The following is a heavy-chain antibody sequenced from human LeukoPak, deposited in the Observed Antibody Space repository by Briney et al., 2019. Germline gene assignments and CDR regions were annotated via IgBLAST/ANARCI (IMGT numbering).Heavy chain of an antibody. V-gene: IGHV3-21*01. CDR2: ISSSSSYI. D-gene: IGHD6-13*01. Sequence: GGSLRLSCVASGFAINTNYMNWVRQAPGKGLEWVSSISSSSSYIYYADSVKGRFTISRDNAKNSLYLQMNSLRAEDTAVYYCARESIATKYSSSWYDYYYYYMDVWGKGTTVTVSS. CDR3: ARESIATKYSSSWYDYYYYYMDV. CDR1: GFAINTNY. J-gene: IGHJ6*03.